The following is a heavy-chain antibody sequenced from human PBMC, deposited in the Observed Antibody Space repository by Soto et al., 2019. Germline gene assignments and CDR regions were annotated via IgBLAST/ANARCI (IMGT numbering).Heavy chain of an antibody. CDR3: ARAAPDILTGYYLIDY. J-gene: IGHJ4*02. CDR1: GGSISSGDYY. V-gene: IGHV4-30-4*01. Sequence: PSETLSLTCAVSGGSISSGDYYWSWIRQPPGKGLEWIGYIYYSGSTYYNPSLKSRVTISVDTSKNQFSLKLSSVTAADTAVYYCARAAPDILTGYYLIDYWGQGTLVTVSS. CDR2: IYYSGST. D-gene: IGHD3-9*01.